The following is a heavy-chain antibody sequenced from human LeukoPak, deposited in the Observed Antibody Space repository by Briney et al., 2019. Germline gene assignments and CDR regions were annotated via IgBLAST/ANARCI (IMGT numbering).Heavy chain of an antibody. D-gene: IGHD6-6*01. CDR3: ARDSYSSSRQGYFDY. CDR1: GGTFSSYA. CDR2: IIPIFGTA. Sequence: SVRVSCKASGGTFSSYAISWVRQAPGQGLEWMGGIIPIFGTANYAQKFQGRVTITADESTSTAYMELSSLRSEDTAVYYCARDSYSSSRQGYFDYWGQGTLVTVSS. J-gene: IGHJ4*02. V-gene: IGHV1-69*01.